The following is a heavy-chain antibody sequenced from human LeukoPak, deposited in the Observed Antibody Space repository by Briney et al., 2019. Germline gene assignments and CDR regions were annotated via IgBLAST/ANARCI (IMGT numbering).Heavy chain of an antibody. CDR3: AAIVVVPAAMDRFDY. CDR2: IRYDGSNK. CDR1: GFTFSSYA. D-gene: IGHD2-2*01. V-gene: IGHV3-30*02. J-gene: IGHJ4*02. Sequence: PGGSLRLSCAASGFTFSSYAMHWVRQAPGKGLEWVAFIRYDGSNKYYADSVKGRFTISRDNSKNTLYLQMNSLRAEDTAVYYCAAIVVVPAAMDRFDYWGQGTLVTVSS.